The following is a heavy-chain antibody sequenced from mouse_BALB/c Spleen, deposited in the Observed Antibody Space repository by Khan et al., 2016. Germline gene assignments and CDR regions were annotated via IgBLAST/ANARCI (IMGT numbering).Heavy chain of an antibody. V-gene: IGHV14-1*02. J-gene: IGHJ2*01. CDR1: GFNIKDYY. CDR3: ARSTATYFDY. D-gene: IGHD1-2*01. CDR2: IDPENGNT. Sequence: VQLQQSGAELVRPGALVKLSCKASGFNIKDYYMHWVKQRPEQGLEWIGWIDPENGNTIYDPKFQGKASITADTSSNTAYLQLSSLTSEDTAFYYCARSTATYFDYWGQGTTLTVSS.